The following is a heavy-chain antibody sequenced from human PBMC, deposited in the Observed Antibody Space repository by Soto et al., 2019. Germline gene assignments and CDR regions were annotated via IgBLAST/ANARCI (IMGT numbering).Heavy chain of an antibody. CDR3: AWGTDAYKNGF. V-gene: IGHV4-31*03. Sequence: PSETLSLTCSVSGGSINSGGSHWTWIRQHPEKGLEWIGFIYFYHGANSSTSYNPSLQSRVVISVDTSKNHVSLNLNSVTVADTAVYFCAWGTDAYKNGFWGLGTLVTVSS. D-gene: IGHD2-8*01. CDR1: GGSINSGGSH. J-gene: IGHJ4*02. CDR2: IYFYHGANSST.